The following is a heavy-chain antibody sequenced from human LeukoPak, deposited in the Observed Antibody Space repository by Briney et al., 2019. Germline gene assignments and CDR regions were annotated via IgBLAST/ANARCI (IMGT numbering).Heavy chain of an antibody. CDR2: IIPIFGTA. J-gene: IGHJ5*02. CDR3: ARGVQLLFAWFDP. D-gene: IGHD5-18*01. V-gene: IGHV1-69*05. Sequence: RASVKVSCKASGGTFSSYAISWVRQAPGQGLEWMGGIIPIFGTANYAQKFQGRVTITTDESTSTAHMELSSLRSEDTAVYYCARGVQLLFAWFDPWGQGTLVTVSS. CDR1: GGTFSSYA.